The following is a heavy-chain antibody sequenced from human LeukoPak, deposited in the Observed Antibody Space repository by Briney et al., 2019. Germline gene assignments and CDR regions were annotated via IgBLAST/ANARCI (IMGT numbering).Heavy chain of an antibody. Sequence: PGRSLRLSCAASGFTFDDYAMHWVRQAPGKGLEWVSGISWNSGSIGYADSVKGRFTISRDNAKNSLYLQMNSLRAEDTAVYYCAKAAYQLLWIDAFDIWGQGTMVTVSS. V-gene: IGHV3-9*01. CDR3: AKAAYQLLWIDAFDI. CDR2: ISWNSGSI. CDR1: GFTFDDYA. D-gene: IGHD2-2*01. J-gene: IGHJ3*02.